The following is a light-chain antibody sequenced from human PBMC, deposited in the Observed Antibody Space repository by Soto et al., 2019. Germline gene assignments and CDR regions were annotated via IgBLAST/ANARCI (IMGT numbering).Light chain of an antibody. CDR1: SSDVGGYNY. CDR3: SSFTISRNTVI. CDR2: DVS. V-gene: IGLV2-14*01. J-gene: IGLJ2*01. Sequence: QSVLTQPPSASGSPGQSVTISCTGTSSDVGGYNYVSWYQYHPGKAPKLMIYDVSNRPSGISNRFSGSKSGNTASLTISGLQAEDEADYYCSSFTISRNTVIFGGGTKVTVL.